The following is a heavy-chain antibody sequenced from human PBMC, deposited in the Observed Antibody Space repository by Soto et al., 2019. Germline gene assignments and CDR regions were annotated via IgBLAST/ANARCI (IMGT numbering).Heavy chain of an antibody. J-gene: IGHJ6*02. CDR2: IYYSGST. CDR1: GGSISSGDYY. CDR3: ARSAGIVVVRGPYYYGMDV. V-gene: IGHV4-30-4*01. Sequence: KSSETLSLTCTVSGGSISSGDYYWSWIRQPPGKGLEWIGYIYYSGSTYYNPSLKSRVTISVDTSKNQFSLKLSSVTAADTAVYYCARSAGIVVVRGPYYYGMDVWGQGTTVTVSS. D-gene: IGHD2-2*01.